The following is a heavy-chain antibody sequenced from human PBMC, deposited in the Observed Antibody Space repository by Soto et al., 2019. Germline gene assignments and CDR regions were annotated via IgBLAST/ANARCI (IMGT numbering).Heavy chain of an antibody. CDR3: ARESEDLTSNFDN. Sequence: GGSLRLSCAASGFTFTRYSMNWVRQAPGKGLEWVSSISSTTNYIYYGDSMKGRFTISRDNAKNSLYLEMNSLRAEDTAVYYCARESEDLTSNFDNWGQGTLVTISS. CDR1: GFTFTRYS. J-gene: IGHJ4*02. CDR2: ISSTTNYI. V-gene: IGHV3-21*06.